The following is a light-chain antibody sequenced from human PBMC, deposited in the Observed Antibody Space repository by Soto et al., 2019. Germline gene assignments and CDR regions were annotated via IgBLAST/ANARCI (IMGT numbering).Light chain of an antibody. CDR1: QSVSRY. CDR3: QKRSNWPIN. V-gene: IGKV3-11*01. Sequence: EIGLTQSPATLSFSPGERATLSCRASQSVSRYLAWYQQKPGQAPRLLIYDASNRATGIPARFSGSGSGTDFTLTISRLEPEDFAVYYCQKRSNWPINFGQGTRLEIK. CDR2: DAS. J-gene: IGKJ5*01.